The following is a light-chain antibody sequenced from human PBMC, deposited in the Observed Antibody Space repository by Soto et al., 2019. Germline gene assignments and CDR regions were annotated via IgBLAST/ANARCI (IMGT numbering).Light chain of an antibody. CDR1: QSISSH. CDR2: ASS. V-gene: IGKV1-39*01. CDR3: QQTYSPPQIN. Sequence: IQMTQSPSSVSATAGDRVTITCRASQSISSHLHWYQQKPGKAPKLLIYASSVLQSGVPSRFSGRGSGTDFTITISSMQPEDFATYYCQQTYSPPQINFGQGTRLEI. J-gene: IGKJ5*01.